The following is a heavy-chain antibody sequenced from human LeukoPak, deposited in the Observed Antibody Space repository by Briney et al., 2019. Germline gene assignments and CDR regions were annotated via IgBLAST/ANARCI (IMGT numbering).Heavy chain of an antibody. CDR1: GYTFTGYY. Sequence: GASVKVSCKASGYTFTGYYMHWVRQAPGQGLEWMGRINPNSGGTNYAQKFQGRVTMTRDTSISTAYMELSRLRSDDTAVYYCARPASPRHCSGGSCYWGKCFDYWGQGTLVTVSS. J-gene: IGHJ4*02. CDR2: INPNSGGT. D-gene: IGHD2-15*01. V-gene: IGHV1-2*06. CDR3: ARPASPRHCSGGSCYWGKCFDY.